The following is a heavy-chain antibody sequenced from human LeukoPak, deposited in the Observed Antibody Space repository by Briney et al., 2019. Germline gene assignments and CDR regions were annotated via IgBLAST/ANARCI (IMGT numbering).Heavy chain of an antibody. CDR1: GGSISSSSYY. V-gene: IGHV4-39*01. CDR2: IYYSGST. D-gene: IGHD3-22*01. CDR3: ARRGGVVVITQYYFDY. J-gene: IGHJ4*02. Sequence: SETLSLTCTVSGGSISSSSYYWGWIRQPPGKGLEWIGSIYYSGSTYYNPSLKSRVTISVDTSRNQFSLKLSSVTAADTAVYYCARRGGVVVITQYYFDYWGQGTLVTVSS.